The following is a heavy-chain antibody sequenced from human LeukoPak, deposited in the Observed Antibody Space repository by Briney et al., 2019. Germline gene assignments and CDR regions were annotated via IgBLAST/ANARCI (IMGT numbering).Heavy chain of an antibody. V-gene: IGHV1-18*01. CDR1: GYTFTSYG. CDR3: ARYSGIAVAGTGWFDP. J-gene: IGHJ5*02. CDR2: ISAYNGNT. D-gene: IGHD6-19*01. Sequence: ASVKVSCKASGYTFTSYGISWVRQAPGQGLEWMGWISAYNGNTNYAQKFQGRVTMTTDTSTSTAYMELRSLRSDDTAVYYCARYSGIAVAGTGWFDPWGQGTLVTVSS.